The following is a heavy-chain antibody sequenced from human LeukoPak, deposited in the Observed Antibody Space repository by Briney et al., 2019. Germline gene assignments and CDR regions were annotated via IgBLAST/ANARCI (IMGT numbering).Heavy chain of an antibody. J-gene: IGHJ4*01. CDR1: GGSITSYY. D-gene: IGHD2-8*01. CDR3: TSGGMVSGDY. CDR2: IYYSGST. Sequence: SETLSLTCTVSGGSITSYYWSWIRQPPGKGLEWIGYIYYSGSTNYNPSLKSRVTISRDTSKNQFSLKLRSVTAADTAVYYCTSGGMVSGDYWGHGTLVTVSS. V-gene: IGHV4-59*01.